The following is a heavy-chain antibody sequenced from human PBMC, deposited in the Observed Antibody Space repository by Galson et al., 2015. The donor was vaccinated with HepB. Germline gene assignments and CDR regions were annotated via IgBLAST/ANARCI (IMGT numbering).Heavy chain of an antibody. V-gene: IGHV4-39*01. CDR3: ARRVFDAFDI. D-gene: IGHD6-13*01. J-gene: IGHJ3*02. CDR1: GGSISSSGYY. Sequence: TLSLTCTVSGGSISSSGYYWGWVRQPPGKGLEWIGSIYYSGSTYYNPSLKSRVTISVDTSKNQFSLKLSSVTAADTAVYYCARRVFDAFDIWGQGTMVTVSS. CDR2: IYYSGST.